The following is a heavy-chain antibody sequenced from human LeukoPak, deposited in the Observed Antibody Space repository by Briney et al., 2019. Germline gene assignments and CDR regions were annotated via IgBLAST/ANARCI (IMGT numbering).Heavy chain of an antibody. Sequence: GGSLRLSCAASGFTFSIYAMSWVRQAPGKGLQWVSGISGSGETAYYADSVKGRFTIFRDNSKNTLYLQMNSLRAEDTAVYHCAKDYDSSGYYILDYWGQGTLVTVSS. V-gene: IGHV3-23*01. J-gene: IGHJ4*02. CDR1: GFTFSIYA. D-gene: IGHD3-22*01. CDR2: ISGSGETA. CDR3: AKDYDSSGYYILDY.